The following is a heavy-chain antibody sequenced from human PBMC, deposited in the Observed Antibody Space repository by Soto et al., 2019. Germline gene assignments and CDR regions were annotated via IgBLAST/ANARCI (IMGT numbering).Heavy chain of an antibody. J-gene: IGHJ4*02. V-gene: IGHV5-51*01. CDR3: ARWEGGSFYAPPFDY. CDR1: GYSFTSYW. CDR2: IYPGDSDT. Sequence: GESLKISCKGSGYSFTSYWIGWVRQMPGKGLEWMGIIYPGDSDTRYSPSFQGQVTISADKSISTAYLQWSSLKASDTAMYYCARWEGGSFYAPPFDYWGQGTLVTVSS. D-gene: IGHD2-15*01.